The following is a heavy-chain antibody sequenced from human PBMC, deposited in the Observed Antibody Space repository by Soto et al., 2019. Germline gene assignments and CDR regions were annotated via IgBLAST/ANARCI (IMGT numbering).Heavy chain of an antibody. V-gene: IGHV4-31*03. Sequence: NPSETLSLTCTVSGGSISSGGYYWSWIRQHPGKGLEWIGYIYYSGSTYYNPSLKSRVTISVDTSKNQFSLKLSSVTAADTAVYYCATYSSSWYRRGFDPWGQGTLVTVSS. CDR2: IYYSGST. CDR3: ATYSSSWYRRGFDP. D-gene: IGHD6-13*01. J-gene: IGHJ5*02. CDR1: GGSISSGGYY.